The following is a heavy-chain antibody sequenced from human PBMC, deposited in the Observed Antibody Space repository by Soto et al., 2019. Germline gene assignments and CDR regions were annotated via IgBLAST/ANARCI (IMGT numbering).Heavy chain of an antibody. Sequence: DVQLLESGGGLVQPEGSLRLSCAASGFTFSSYAMGWVRQGPGKGLEWVAVVSIGGSTHYADSVRGRFTISRDNSKNTLSLQMNSPTAEDTAVFFCAKRRGAGGHFDYWGQGALVTGPS. CDR2: VSIGGST. J-gene: IGHJ4*02. CDR3: AKRRGAGGHFDY. CDR1: GFTFSSYA. D-gene: IGHD2-15*01. V-gene: IGHV3-23*01.